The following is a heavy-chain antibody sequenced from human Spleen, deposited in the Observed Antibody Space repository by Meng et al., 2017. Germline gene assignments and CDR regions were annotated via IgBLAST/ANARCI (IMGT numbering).Heavy chain of an antibody. Sequence: GGSLRLSCAASGFTFSSYGMHWVRQAPGKGLEWVAVIWYDGSNKYYADSVKGRFTISRDNSKNTLYLQMNSLRAEDTAVYYCARDYSSYYYDSSGYYRVYYYYGMDVWGQGTTVTVSS. CDR3: ARDYSSYYYDSSGYYRVYYYYGMDV. V-gene: IGHV3-33*01. J-gene: IGHJ6*02. CDR1: GFTFSSYG. CDR2: IWYDGSNK. D-gene: IGHD3-22*01.